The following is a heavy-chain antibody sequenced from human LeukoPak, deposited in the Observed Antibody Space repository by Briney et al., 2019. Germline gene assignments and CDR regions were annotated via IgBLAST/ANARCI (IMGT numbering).Heavy chain of an antibody. CDR3: ARLNKPGWFDP. D-gene: IGHD1-14*01. CDR2: IYTSGST. Sequence: PSETLSLTCTVSGGSISSGSYYWSWIRQPAGKGLEWIGRIYTSGSTYYNPSLKSRVTISIDTSKNQFSLRLNSVTATDTAVYYCARLNKPGWFDPWGQGTLVTVSS. V-gene: IGHV4-61*02. J-gene: IGHJ5*02. CDR1: GGSISSGSYY.